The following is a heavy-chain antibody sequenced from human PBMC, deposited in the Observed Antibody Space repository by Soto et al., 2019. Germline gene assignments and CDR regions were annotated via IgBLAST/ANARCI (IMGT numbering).Heavy chain of an antibody. CDR1: GSSISSNTYY. D-gene: IGHD4-4*01. Sequence: QLQLQESGPGLVKPSETLSLTCTVSGSSISSNTYYWGWIRQPPGKGLEWIGSIYYTGSTYYNPSLKSRAPISLATSKNQFSLKVSSVTAADTAVYYCARRTPGGNSNFYYGMDVWGQGTTVTVSS. CDR3: ARRTPGGNSNFYYGMDV. V-gene: IGHV4-39*01. CDR2: IYYTGST. J-gene: IGHJ6*02.